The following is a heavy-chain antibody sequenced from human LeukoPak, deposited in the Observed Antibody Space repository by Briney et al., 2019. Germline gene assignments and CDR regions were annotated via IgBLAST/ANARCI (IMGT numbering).Heavy chain of an antibody. CDR1: GFTFSTYG. V-gene: IGHV3-30*18. CDR3: AEDRGYITYYFDY. Sequence: GGSLRLSCVASGFTFSTYGMHWVRQAPGKGLEWVSVISYDGSNKYYPDSVKGRFTISRDNSKNTLYLQMNSLRAEDSAVYYCAEDRGYITYYFDYWGQGTLVTVSS. J-gene: IGHJ4*02. D-gene: IGHD3-10*01. CDR2: ISYDGSNK.